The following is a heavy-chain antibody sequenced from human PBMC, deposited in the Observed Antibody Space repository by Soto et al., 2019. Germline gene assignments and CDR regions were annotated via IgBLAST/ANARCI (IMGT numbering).Heavy chain of an antibody. CDR2: IWYDGSNK. CDR3: ARRSPSSSPGYYYYYYGMDV. D-gene: IGHD6-6*01. Sequence: SLRLSCAASGYTFSSYGMHWVRQAPGKGLEWVAVIWYDGSNKYYADSVKGRFTISRDNSKNTLYLQMNSLRAEDTAVYYCARRSPSSSPGYYYYYYGMDVWGQGTTVTVSS. CDR1: GYTFSSYG. V-gene: IGHV3-33*01. J-gene: IGHJ6*02.